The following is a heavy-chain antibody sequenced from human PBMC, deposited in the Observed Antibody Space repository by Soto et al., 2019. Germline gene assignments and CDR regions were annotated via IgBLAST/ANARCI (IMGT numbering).Heavy chain of an antibody. V-gene: IGHV3-15*01. CDR2: TKDKGTT. CDR1: GLPFSKAW. D-gene: IGHD4-17*01. CDR3: GTHEEDDADYGDCAY. Sequence: EVHLVESGGGLVKPGGSLRLSCAASGLPFSKAWMSWVRQAPGKGLEWVGRTKDKGTTEYAAPVKDRLNISRDDSQNMVYRQIGAMKAEDTAVSYCGTHEEDDADYGDCAYRGRGTPV. J-gene: IGHJ1*01.